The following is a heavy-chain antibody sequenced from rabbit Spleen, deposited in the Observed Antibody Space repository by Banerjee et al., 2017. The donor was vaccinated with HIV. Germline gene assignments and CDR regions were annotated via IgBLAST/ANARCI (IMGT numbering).Heavy chain of an antibody. CDR3: ARDSGTSFSSYGMDL. CDR1: VFSFNSGYD. V-gene: IGHV1S45*01. D-gene: IGHD8-1*01. CDR2: IYAGSSGNT. J-gene: IGHJ6*01. Sequence: QEQLVESGGGLVKPEGSLKLSCTASVFSFNSGYDMCWVRQAPGKGLEWIACIYAGSSGNTYSATWAKGRFTISKTSSTTVTLQVTSLTAADTATYFCARDSGTSFSSYGMDLWGQGTLVTVS.